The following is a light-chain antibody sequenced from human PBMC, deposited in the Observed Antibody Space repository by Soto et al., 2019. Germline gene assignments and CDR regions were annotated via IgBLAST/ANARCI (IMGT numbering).Light chain of an antibody. CDR2: AAS. Sequence: DIQMTQSPSAMSVSVGDRATITCRASQGISKFLAWFQQKPGKVPQRLIYAASSLQSGVPSRFSGSGSGTEFTLTISSLQPEDFATYYCLQYNSYTWTFGQGTKVEIK. CDR3: LQYNSYTWT. CDR1: QGISKF. V-gene: IGKV1-17*03. J-gene: IGKJ1*01.